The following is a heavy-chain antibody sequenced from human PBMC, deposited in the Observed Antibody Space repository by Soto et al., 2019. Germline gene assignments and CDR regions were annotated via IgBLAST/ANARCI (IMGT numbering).Heavy chain of an antibody. Sequence: EVQLVESGGGSAQTGGSLRISCAASGFTFGSYWMDWVRQAPGKGLVWVSRINGDGSITTYADSMKGRFTISRDRVGNTLYLQMNNLRADDTAVYYCSRETLWFGESLKSGGRGTLVTVSS. CDR1: GFTFGSYW. D-gene: IGHD3-10*01. V-gene: IGHV3-74*01. J-gene: IGHJ4*01. CDR2: INGDGSIT. CDR3: SRETLWFGESLKS.